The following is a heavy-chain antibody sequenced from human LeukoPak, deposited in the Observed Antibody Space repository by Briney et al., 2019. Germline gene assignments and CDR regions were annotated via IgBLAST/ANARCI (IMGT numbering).Heavy chain of an antibody. V-gene: IGHV4-38-2*01. CDR2: IYHSGST. D-gene: IGHD4-17*01. CDR3: ARSGGDYVSYYYYYGMDV. Sequence: SETLSLTCAVSGYSISSGYYWGWIRQPPGKGLEWLGSIYHSGSTYYNPSLKSRVTISVDTSKNQFSLKLSSVTAADTAVYYCARSGGDYVSYYYYYGMDVRGKGTTVTVSS. J-gene: IGHJ6*04. CDR1: GYSISSGYY.